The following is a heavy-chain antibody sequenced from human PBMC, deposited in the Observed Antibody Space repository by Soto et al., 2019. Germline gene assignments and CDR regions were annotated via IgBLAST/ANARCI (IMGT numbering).Heavy chain of an antibody. J-gene: IGHJ4*02. CDR3: ARSAGLATYYFDY. CDR2: INHSGST. CDR1: GGSFSGYY. V-gene: IGHV4-34*01. D-gene: IGHD1-1*01. Sequence: SETLSLTCAVYGGSFSGYYWSWIRQPPGKGLEWIGEINHSGSTNYNPSLKSRVTISVDTSKNQFSLKLSSVTAADTAVYYCARSAGLATYYFDYWGQGTLVTVSS.